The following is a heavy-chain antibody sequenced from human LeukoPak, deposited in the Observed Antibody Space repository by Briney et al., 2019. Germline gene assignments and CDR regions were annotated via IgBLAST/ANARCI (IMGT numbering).Heavy chain of an antibody. D-gene: IGHD6-19*01. CDR1: GGTFSSYA. V-gene: IGHV1-69*13. J-gene: IGHJ6*02. CDR2: IIPIFGTA. Sequence: SVTVSCKASGGTFSSYAISWVRQAPGQGLEWMGGIIPIFGTANYAQKFQGRVTITADESTSTAYMELSSLRSDDTAVYYCARGIAVAGTWDYYYYYGMDVWGQGTTVTVSS. CDR3: ARGIAVAGTWDYYYYYGMDV.